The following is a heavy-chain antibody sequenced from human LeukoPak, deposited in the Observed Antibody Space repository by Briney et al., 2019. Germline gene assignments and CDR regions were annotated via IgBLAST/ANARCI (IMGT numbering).Heavy chain of an antibody. V-gene: IGHV3-21*01. CDR1: GFTFSTYS. CDR2: ISSTSSYI. J-gene: IGHJ6*02. CDR3: AKMRVDIVSGCSSTSRYSGHYYYGMDV. D-gene: IGHD2-2*01. Sequence: GGSLRLSCAASGFTFSTYSMNWVRQAPGKGLEWVSSISSTSSYIYYADSVKGRFTISRDNAKNSLYLQMNSLRAEDTAVYYCAKMRVDIVSGCSSTSRYSGHYYYGMDVWGQGTTVTVSS.